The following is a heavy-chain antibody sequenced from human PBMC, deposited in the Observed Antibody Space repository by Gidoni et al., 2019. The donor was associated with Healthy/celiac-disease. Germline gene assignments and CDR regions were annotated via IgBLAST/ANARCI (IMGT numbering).Heavy chain of an antibody. CDR2: IHYSGST. V-gene: IGHV4-31*03. CDR1: GGSLRSGGYY. J-gene: IGHJ3*02. CDR3: ARILVVTARSHAFDI. Sequence: QVQLQESGPVLVKPSQTLSLTCTVPGGSLRSGGYYWIWIRQHPGKGLEWIGYIHYSGSTYYNPSLKSRVTISVDTSKNQFSLKLSSVTAADTAVYYCARILVVTARSHAFDIWGQGTMVTVSS. D-gene: IGHD2-21*02.